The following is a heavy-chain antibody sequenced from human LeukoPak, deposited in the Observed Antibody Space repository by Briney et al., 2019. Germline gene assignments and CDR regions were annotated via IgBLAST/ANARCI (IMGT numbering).Heavy chain of an antibody. Sequence: ASVKVSCKASVYTFTNYYMYWARQAPGQGLEWMGIINPSGGSTSYAQKFQGRVTMTRDTSTSTVYMELSSLRSEDTAVYYCARGFSYSSGWYSCFDYWGQGTLVTVSS. CDR3: ARGFSYSSGWYSCFDY. CDR2: INPSGGST. CDR1: VYTFTNYY. J-gene: IGHJ4*02. V-gene: IGHV1-46*01. D-gene: IGHD6-19*01.